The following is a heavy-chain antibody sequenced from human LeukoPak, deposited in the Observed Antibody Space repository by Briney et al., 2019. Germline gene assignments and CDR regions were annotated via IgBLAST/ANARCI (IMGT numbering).Heavy chain of an antibody. CDR3: GRDGPTVTTCHY. J-gene: IGHJ4*01. V-gene: IGHV1-46*01. Sequence: ASVKVSCKASGYTFTSYYMHWVRQAPGQGLEWMGIINPSGGSTSYAQKFQGRVTMTRDMSTSTVYMELSSLRSEDTAVYYCGRDGPTVTTCHYCVHGTLVTVSS. CDR1: GYTFTSYY. D-gene: IGHD4-11*01. CDR2: INPSGGST.